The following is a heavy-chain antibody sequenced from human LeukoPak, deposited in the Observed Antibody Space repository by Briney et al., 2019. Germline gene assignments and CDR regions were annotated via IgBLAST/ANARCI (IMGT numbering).Heavy chain of an antibody. J-gene: IGHJ5*02. CDR1: NYAISSGFY. CDR3: AKVNYYGSGSYHTPFDP. CDR2: IGYSGST. Sequence: SETLSLTCGVSNYAISSGFYWGWIRQPPGKGLACIGIIGYSGSTYYNPSLKSRVTISVDTSKNQFSLRLSSVTASDTAVYYCAKVNYYGSGSYHTPFDPWGQGTLVTV. D-gene: IGHD3-10*01. V-gene: IGHV4-38-2*01.